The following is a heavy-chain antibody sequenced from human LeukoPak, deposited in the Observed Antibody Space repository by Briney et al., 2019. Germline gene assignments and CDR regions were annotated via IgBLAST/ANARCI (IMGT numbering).Heavy chain of an antibody. V-gene: IGHV4-34*01. J-gene: IGHJ4*02. Sequence: SETLSLTCAVYGGSFSGYYWSWIRQPPGKGLEWIGEINHSGSTNYNPSLKSRVTISVDTSKNQFSLKLSSVTAADTAVYYCARGLLDRSSSQYYFDYRGQGTLVTVSS. D-gene: IGHD6-6*01. CDR3: ARGLLDRSSSQYYFDY. CDR1: GGSFSGYY. CDR2: INHSGST.